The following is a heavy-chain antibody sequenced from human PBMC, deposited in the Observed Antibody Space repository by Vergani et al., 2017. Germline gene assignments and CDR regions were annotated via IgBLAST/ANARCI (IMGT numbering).Heavy chain of an antibody. CDR1: GFTFSSYA. J-gene: IGHJ4*02. CDR2: ISYDGSNK. CDR3: AREYDILTGRTLVD. Sequence: QVQLVESGGGVVQPGRSLRLSCAASGFTFSSYAMHWVRQAPGKGLEWVAVISYDGSNKYYADSVKGRFTISRYNSKNTLYLQMNSLGAEDTAVYYCAREYDILTGRTLVDWGQGTLVTVSS. V-gene: IGHV3-30-3*01. D-gene: IGHD3-9*01.